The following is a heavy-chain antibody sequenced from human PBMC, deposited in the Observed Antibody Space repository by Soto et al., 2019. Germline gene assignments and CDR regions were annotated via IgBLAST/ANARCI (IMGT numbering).Heavy chain of an antibody. CDR3: ARLPGYCSGDSCRIDY. Sequence: PSETLSLTCSVSGATISTYYYTWILQTPGKGLEWIGSIYLGGSIYYNPSFKSRVTISVDTSKNQFSLKLSSVTAADTAVYFCARLPGYCSGDSCRIDYWGQGTLVTVSS. D-gene: IGHD2-15*01. J-gene: IGHJ4*02. CDR2: IYLGGSI. CDR1: GATISTYY. V-gene: IGHV4-4*08.